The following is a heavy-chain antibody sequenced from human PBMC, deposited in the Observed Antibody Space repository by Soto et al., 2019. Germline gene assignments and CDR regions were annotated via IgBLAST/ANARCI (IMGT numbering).Heavy chain of an antibody. CDR2: IIPISGTA. V-gene: IGHV1-69*13. J-gene: IGHJ6*02. CDR3: TTAPRRDFWSGHYYGMDV. CDR1: GGTFSSHA. D-gene: IGHD3-3*01. Sequence: SVKVSCKASGGTFSSHAISWVRQAPGQGLQWMGGIIPISGTANYAQEFQGRVRITADESTSTAYMELSSLRFEDTAVYYCTTAPRRDFWSGHYYGMDVWGQGTTVTVSS.